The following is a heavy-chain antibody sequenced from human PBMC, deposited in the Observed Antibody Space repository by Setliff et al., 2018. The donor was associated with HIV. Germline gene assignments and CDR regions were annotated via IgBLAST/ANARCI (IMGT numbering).Heavy chain of an antibody. CDR3: ARHLESSGLHGRVFDL. D-gene: IGHD6-19*01. CDR1: GGSISNHF. CDR2: INYTGTT. Sequence: ETLSLTCTVPGGSISNHFWSWIRQPPGKGLEWIGHINYTGTTNYNTSLKSRVTISIDTSKSQFSLRQSSVTAADTALYYCARHLESSGLHGRVFDLWGPGSLVTVSS. V-gene: IGHV4-59*08. J-gene: IGHJ4*02.